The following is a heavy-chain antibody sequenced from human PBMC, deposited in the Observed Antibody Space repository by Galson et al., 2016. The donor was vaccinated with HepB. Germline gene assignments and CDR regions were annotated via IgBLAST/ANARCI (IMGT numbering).Heavy chain of an antibody. J-gene: IGHJ6*02. D-gene: IGHD3-3*02. V-gene: IGHV3-23*01. CDR3: VKDPFFYYGMDV. CDR2: ISRSGDST. CDR1: GFTFRNYG. Sequence: SLRLSCAASGFTFRNYGMTWVRQAPGKGLEVVSSISRSGDSTDYADSVKGRFTISRDNSKSTLYLQMSSLRVEDTAVYYCVKDPFFYYGMDVWGQGTLVTVSS.